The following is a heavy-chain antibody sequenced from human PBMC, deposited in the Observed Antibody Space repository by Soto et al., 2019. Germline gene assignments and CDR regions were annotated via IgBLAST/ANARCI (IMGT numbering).Heavy chain of an antibody. CDR2: TYYRSKWYN. CDR1: GDSVSKNSAT. D-gene: IGHD3-16*01. V-gene: IGHV6-1*01. Sequence: QEQLQQSGLGLVKPSQTLSLTCAISGDSVSKNSATWNWIRQSPARGLEWLGRTYYRSKWYNDYAVSVKSRITINPDTSKNQFSLQLNSVTPEDTAVYYCARGSLRGGNWYFDLWGRGTLVTVSS. CDR3: ARGSLRGGNWYFDL. J-gene: IGHJ2*01.